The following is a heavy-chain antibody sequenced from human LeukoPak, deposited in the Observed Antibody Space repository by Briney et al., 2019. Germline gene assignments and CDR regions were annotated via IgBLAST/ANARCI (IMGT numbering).Heavy chain of an antibody. CDR2: ISYDGSNK. Sequence: PWGSLRLSCAASGFTFSSYGMHWVRQAPGKGLEWVAVISYDGSNKYYADSVKGRFTISRGNSKNTLYLQMNSLRAEDTAVYYCAKDRSSSAPKYYFDYWGQGTLVTVSS. CDR3: AKDRSSSAPKYYFDY. V-gene: IGHV3-30*18. D-gene: IGHD6-13*01. J-gene: IGHJ4*02. CDR1: GFTFSSYG.